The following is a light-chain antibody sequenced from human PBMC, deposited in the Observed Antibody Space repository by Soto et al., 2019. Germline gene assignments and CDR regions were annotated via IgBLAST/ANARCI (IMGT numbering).Light chain of an antibody. CDR2: DND. CDR3: ATRDSSLSVVL. CDR1: SSNIESSY. V-gene: IGLV1-51*01. J-gene: IGLJ2*01. Sequence: QSVLTQPPSVSAAPGQEVTISCSGSSSNIESSYVSWYQRLPGAAPKLLIYDNDKRPSGIPDRFSGSKSGTSATLGITGLQTGDEADYYCATRDSSLSVVLFGGGTKVTVL.